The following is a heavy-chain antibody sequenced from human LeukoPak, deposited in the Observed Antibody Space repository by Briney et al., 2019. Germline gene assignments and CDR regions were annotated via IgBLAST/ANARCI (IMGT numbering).Heavy chain of an antibody. D-gene: IGHD3-9*01. J-gene: IGHJ4*02. V-gene: IGHV3-48*04. CDR2: ITSTSHTI. Sequence: GGSLRLSCAGSGFTFSSHSMNWVRQAPGKGLEWISYITSTSHTIYYADSVKGRFTISRDNAKNSLFLQMNSLRAEDTAVYYCAKDRNYDILTGYFDYWGQGTLVTVSS. CDR3: AKDRNYDILTGYFDY. CDR1: GFTFSSHS.